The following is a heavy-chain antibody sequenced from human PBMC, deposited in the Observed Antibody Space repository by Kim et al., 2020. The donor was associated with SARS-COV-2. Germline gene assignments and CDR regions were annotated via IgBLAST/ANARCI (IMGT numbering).Heavy chain of an antibody. D-gene: IGHD3-9*01. CDR3: ARACAQRYLAEELCMDV. Sequence: SVKGRYTVSRANAKNAVYLQMNSLRGEDTAVYYCARACAQRYLAEELCMDVWGQGTTVTVSS. J-gene: IGHJ6*02. V-gene: IGHV3-11*06.